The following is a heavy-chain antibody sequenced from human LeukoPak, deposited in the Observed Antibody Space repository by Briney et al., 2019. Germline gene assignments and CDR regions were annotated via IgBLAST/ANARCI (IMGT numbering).Heavy chain of an antibody. CDR3: VRDYNWCFDY. V-gene: IGHV3-48*01. J-gene: IGHJ4*02. CDR1: GFTFSSFS. CDR2: IKSDSSTI. Sequence: GGSLRLSCATSGFTFSSFSMNWVRQAPGKGLEWISYIKSDSSTIYYADSVKGRFTISRDNAKNSLYLQMNSLRAEDTAVYYCVRDYNWCFDYWGQGTLVTVSS. D-gene: IGHD1-1*01.